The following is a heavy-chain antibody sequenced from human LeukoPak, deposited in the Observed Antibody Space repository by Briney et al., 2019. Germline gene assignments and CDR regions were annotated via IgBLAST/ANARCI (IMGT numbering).Heavy chain of an antibody. J-gene: IGHJ6*03. CDR2: INWNGGST. Sequence: LPGGSLRLSCAASGFTFDDYGMSWVRQAPGKGLEWVSGINWNGGSTGYADSVKGRFTISRDNAKNSLYLQMNSLRAEDTALYHCARSSPRSPWHYMDVWGKGTTVTVSS. CDR1: GFTFDDYG. D-gene: IGHD6-13*01. CDR3: ARSSPRSPWHYMDV. V-gene: IGHV3-20*01.